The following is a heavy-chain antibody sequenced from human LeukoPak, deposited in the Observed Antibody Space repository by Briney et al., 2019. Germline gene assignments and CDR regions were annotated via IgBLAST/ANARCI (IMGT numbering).Heavy chain of an antibody. CDR1: GGTFSSYA. V-gene: IGHV1-69*01. CDR3: AREKYYDFWSGYYSWFDP. D-gene: IGHD3-3*01. Sequence: ASVKVSCKASGGTFSSYAISWVRQAPGQGLGWMGGIIPIFGTANYAQKFQGRVTITADESTSTAYMELSSLRSEDTAVYYCAREKYYDFWSGYYSWFDPWGQGTLVTVSS. CDR2: IIPIFGTA. J-gene: IGHJ5*02.